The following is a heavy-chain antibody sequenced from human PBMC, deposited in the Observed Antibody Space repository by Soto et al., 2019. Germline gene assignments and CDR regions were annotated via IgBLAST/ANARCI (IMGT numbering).Heavy chain of an antibody. Sequence: EVQLVESGGGLVQPGGSMRLSCAASGFTFSSYSMKWVRQAPGKGLEWVSYISSSSSTIYYADSVKRRFTISRDNGKNSLYLQMHSLRVEDTAVYYCATDQDGVPYCESEGYFDLWGRGTLVTVFS. V-gene: IGHV3-48*01. D-gene: IGHD4-17*01. CDR3: ATDQDGVPYCESEGYFDL. J-gene: IGHJ2*01. CDR2: ISSSSSTI. CDR1: GFTFSSYS.